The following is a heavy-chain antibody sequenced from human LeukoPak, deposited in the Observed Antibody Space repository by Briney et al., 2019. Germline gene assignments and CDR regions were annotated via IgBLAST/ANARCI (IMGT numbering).Heavy chain of an antibody. CDR3: ASRIAAAGNNWFDP. D-gene: IGHD6-13*01. CDR2: VFYNGAT. Sequence: PSETLSLTCIVSGGSISSSIYYWAWVRQPPGKGLEWIGTVFYNGATQYSPSLRSRVTISIDTSTNQFSLKLTSVTAADTAVYYCASRIAAAGNNWFDPWGQGTLVTVSS. V-gene: IGHV4-39*07. J-gene: IGHJ5*02. CDR1: GGSISSSIYY.